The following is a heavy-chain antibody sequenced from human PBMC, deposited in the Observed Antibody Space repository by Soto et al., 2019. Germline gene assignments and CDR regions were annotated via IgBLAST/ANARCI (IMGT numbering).Heavy chain of an antibody. Sequence: QVQLVQSGAEVKKPGASVKVSCKVSGYTLTEVFMHWVRQAPGKGLEWMGGFDPEDGETKYAQKIKGRVTMTEDTYTDTAYMELSGLRSEDTAVYYCATSPRWDIGSETYSHFDPWGQGTLVTVSS. V-gene: IGHV1-24*01. J-gene: IGHJ5*02. CDR1: GYTLTEVF. CDR3: ATSPRWDIGSETYSHFDP. CDR2: FDPEDGET. D-gene: IGHD3-10*01.